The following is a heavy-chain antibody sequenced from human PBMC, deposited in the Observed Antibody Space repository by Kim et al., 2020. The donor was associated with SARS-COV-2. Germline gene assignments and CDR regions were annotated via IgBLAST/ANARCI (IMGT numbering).Heavy chain of an antibody. J-gene: IGHJ6*02. Sequence: ASVKVSCKASGYTFTSYYMHWVRQAPGQGLEWMGIINPSGGSTSYAQKFQGRVTMTRDTSTSTVYMELSSLRSEDTAVYYCASTIASDYYYYGMDVWGQGTTVTVSS. CDR3: ASTIASDYYYYGMDV. CDR2: INPSGGST. CDR1: GYTFTSYY. D-gene: IGHD3-9*01. V-gene: IGHV1-46*01.